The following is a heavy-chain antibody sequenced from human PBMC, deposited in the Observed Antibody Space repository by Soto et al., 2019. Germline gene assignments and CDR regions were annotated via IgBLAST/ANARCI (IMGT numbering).Heavy chain of an antibody. J-gene: IGHJ4*02. D-gene: IGHD1-1*01. CDR2: ISYSGSNK. CDR1: RFTFSSYS. CDR3: AREANFPTDPLGF. Sequence: QVQLVESGGGVVQPGRSLRLSCAASRFTFSSYSMHWVRQAPGKGLQWVAVISYSGSNKYYADSVKGRFTISRDNSKNTLYLQMNSLRPEDTAVYYCAREANFPTDPLGFWGQGTLVIVTS. V-gene: IGHV3-30*14.